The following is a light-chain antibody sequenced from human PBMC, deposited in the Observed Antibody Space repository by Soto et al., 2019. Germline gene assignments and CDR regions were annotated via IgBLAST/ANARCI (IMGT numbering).Light chain of an antibody. Sequence: DIVMTQSPDSLAVSLGERATINCKSSQSVLYSSHNKNYLAWYQQEPGQPPKLLIYWASIRESGVPDRFSGSGSGTDFTLTISNLQAEDVAVYYCQQYYSPWTFGQGTKVEIK. CDR1: QSVLYSSHNKNY. CDR2: WAS. V-gene: IGKV4-1*01. CDR3: QQYYSPWT. J-gene: IGKJ1*01.